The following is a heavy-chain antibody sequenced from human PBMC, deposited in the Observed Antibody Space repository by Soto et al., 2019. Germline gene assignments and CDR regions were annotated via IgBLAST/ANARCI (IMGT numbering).Heavy chain of an antibody. CDR1: GGSISSGGYY. Sequence: PSETLSLTCTVSGGSISSGGYYWSWIRQHPGKGLEWIGYIYYSGSTYYNPSLKGRVTISVDTSKNQFSLKLSSVTAADTAVYYCARENYYDSSGTVDYWGQGTLVTVSS. J-gene: IGHJ4*02. CDR3: ARENYYDSSGTVDY. CDR2: IYYSGST. D-gene: IGHD3-22*01. V-gene: IGHV4-31*03.